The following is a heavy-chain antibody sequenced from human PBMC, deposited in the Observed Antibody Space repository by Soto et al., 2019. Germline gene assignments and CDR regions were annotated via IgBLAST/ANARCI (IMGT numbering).Heavy chain of an antibody. J-gene: IGHJ4*02. Sequence: ASVKVSCKASGYTFTSYAMHWVRQAPGQRLEWMGWINAGNGNTKYSQKFQGRVTITRDTSASTAYMELSSLRSEDTAVYYCARDDSSGYYYHYWGQGTLVTVS. CDR3: ARDDSSGYYYHY. V-gene: IGHV1-3*01. CDR1: GYTFTSYA. D-gene: IGHD3-22*01. CDR2: INAGNGNT.